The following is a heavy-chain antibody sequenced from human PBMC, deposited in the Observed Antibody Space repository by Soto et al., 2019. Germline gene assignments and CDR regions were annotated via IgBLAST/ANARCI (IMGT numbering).Heavy chain of an antibody. Sequence: EVQLVQSGAEVKKPGESLRISCKGSGYSFTSYWISWVRQMPGKGLEWMGRIDPSDSYTNYSPSFQGHVTISADKSISTAYLQWSSLKASDTAMYYCASYAYYYDSSGQYRAGVFDYWGQGTLVTVSS. CDR3: ASYAYYYDSSGQYRAGVFDY. V-gene: IGHV5-10-1*01. CDR2: IDPSDSYT. J-gene: IGHJ4*02. D-gene: IGHD3-22*01. CDR1: GYSFTSYW.